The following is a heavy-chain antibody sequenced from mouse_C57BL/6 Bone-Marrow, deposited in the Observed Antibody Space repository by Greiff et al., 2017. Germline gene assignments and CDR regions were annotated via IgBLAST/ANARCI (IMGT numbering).Heavy chain of an antibody. CDR3: AGWLLRGFAY. J-gene: IGHJ3*01. CDR2: IDPSDSYT. CDR1: GYTFTSYW. V-gene: IGHV1-59*01. Sequence: VQLQQPGAELVRPGTSVKLSCKASGYTFTSYWMHWVKQRPGQGLEWIGVIDPSDSYTNYNQKFKGKATLTVDTSSSTAYMQLSSLTSEDSAVYYCAGWLLRGFAYWGQGTLVTVSA. D-gene: IGHD2-3*01.